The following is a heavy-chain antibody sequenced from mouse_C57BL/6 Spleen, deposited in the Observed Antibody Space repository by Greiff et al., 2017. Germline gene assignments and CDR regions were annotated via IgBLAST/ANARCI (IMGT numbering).Heavy chain of an antibody. V-gene: IGHV1-77*01. J-gene: IGHJ2*01. D-gene: IGHD1-1*01. CDR3: ARDLRRIWSYFDY. CDR1: GYTFTDYY. CDR2: IGPGSGST. Sequence: VQLQQSGAELVKPGASVKISCKASGYTFTDYYINWVKQRPGQGLEWIGKIGPGSGSTYYNEKFKGKATLTADKSSSTAYMQLSSLTSEDSAVXFCARDLRRIWSYFDYWGQGTTLTVSS.